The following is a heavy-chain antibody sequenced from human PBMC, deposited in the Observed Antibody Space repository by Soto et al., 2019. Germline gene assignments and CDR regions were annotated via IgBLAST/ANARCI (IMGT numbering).Heavy chain of an antibody. D-gene: IGHD3-22*01. V-gene: IGHV1-69*13. J-gene: IGHJ4*02. CDR1: GGLFSSYP. CDR2: IIPVFQTA. CDR3: ARGGSGYTWFNEF. Sequence: ASVKVSCKASGGLFSSYPISWVRQVPRQGLEWMGGIIPVFQTAYYTQRFQGRVTITADESTNTAYMELSSLRSEDTAIYYCARGGSGYTWFNEFWGQGTLVTVSS.